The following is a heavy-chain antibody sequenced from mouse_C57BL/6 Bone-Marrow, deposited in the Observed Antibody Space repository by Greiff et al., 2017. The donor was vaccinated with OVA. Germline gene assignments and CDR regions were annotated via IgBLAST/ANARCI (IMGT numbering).Heavy chain of an antibody. Sequence: VQLQQSGAELAKPGASVKLSCTASGYTFTSYWMHWVQQRPGQGLEWIGYINPSSGYTKYNQKFKDKVTLTADKSSSTAYMQLSSLTYEDSAVDYCALYDYEWYFDYWGQGTTLTGSS. CDR1: GYTFTSYW. CDR3: ALYDYEWYFDY. D-gene: IGHD2-4*01. V-gene: IGHV1-7*01. CDR2: INPSSGYT. J-gene: IGHJ2*01.